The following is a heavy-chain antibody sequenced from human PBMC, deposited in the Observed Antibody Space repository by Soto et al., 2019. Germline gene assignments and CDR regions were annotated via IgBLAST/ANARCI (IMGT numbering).Heavy chain of an antibody. V-gene: IGHV4-39*01. CDR3: GRVVEGATRHTDLDS. CDR2: VYYSGVA. D-gene: IGHD2-21*01. J-gene: IGHJ5*01. Sequence: PSETLSLTCTVSGVSIHNSHSFWGWIRHPPGKGLEFIGTVYYSGVAHYNSSLKSRVTISVDTANNQVSLRMRSLTAADTAVYYCGRVVEGATRHTDLDSWGQGTLVTVSS. CDR1: GVSIHNSHSF.